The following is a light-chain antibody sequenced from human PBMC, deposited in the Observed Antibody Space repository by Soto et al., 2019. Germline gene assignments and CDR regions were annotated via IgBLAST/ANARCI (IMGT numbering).Light chain of an antibody. V-gene: IGLV2-11*01. CDR2: DVS. Sequence: QSVLTQPRSVSGSPGQAVTISFTGNNSCVGGYNYVSWYQQHPGKAPKLMIYDVSKRPSGVPDRFSGSKSGNTASLTISGLQAEDEADYYCCSYAGSYTFYVFGTGTKVTVL. J-gene: IGLJ1*01. CDR1: NSCVGGYNY. CDR3: CSYAGSYTFYV.